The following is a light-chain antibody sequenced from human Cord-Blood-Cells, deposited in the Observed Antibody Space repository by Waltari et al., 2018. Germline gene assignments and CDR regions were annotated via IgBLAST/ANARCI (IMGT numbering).Light chain of an antibody. Sequence: QSVLTQPPSASGTPGPRVTISCSGSSSNIGSNYVYWYQQLPGTAPKLLIYRNNQRPSGVPDRFSGSKSGTSASLASSGLRSEDEADYYCAAWDDSLSGPVFGGGTKLTVL. CDR1: SSNIGSNY. J-gene: IGLJ3*02. V-gene: IGLV1-47*01. CDR2: RNN. CDR3: AAWDDSLSGPV.